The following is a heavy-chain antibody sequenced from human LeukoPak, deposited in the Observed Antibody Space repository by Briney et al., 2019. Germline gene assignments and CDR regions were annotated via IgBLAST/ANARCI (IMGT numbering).Heavy chain of an antibody. J-gene: IGHJ6*03. CDR3: ARLELGYYYYYMDV. V-gene: IGHV1-2*02. D-gene: IGHD1-7*01. CDR1: GYTFTGYY. Sequence: GASVKVSCKASGYTFTGYYMHWVRQAPGQGLEWMGWINPNSGGTNYAQKLQGRVTMTTDTSTSTAYMELRSLRSDDTAVYYCARLELGYYYYYMDVWGKGTAVTVSS. CDR2: INPNSGGT.